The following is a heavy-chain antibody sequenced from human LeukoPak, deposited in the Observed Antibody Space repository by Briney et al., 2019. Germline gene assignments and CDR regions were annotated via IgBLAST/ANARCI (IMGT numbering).Heavy chain of an antibody. CDR3: VRGSYGAYDY. CDR1: GFAFGDYS. CDR2: ISSDSSYI. Sequence: GGSLRLSCAASGFAFGDYSMNWVRQAPGKGLEWVSSISSDSSYIYYADAVHGRFTVSRDNAKYSLYLQMNSLRAEDTAVYYCVRGSYGAYDYWGQGSLVTVSS. V-gene: IGHV3-21*01. J-gene: IGHJ4*02. D-gene: IGHD4-17*01.